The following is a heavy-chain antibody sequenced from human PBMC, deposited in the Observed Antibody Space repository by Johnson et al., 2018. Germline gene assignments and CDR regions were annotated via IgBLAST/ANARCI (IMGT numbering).Heavy chain of an antibody. J-gene: IGHJ6*02. D-gene: IGHD3-10*01. CDR3: AREGDGGFLVVPMDV. CDR2: IWYDGSNK. V-gene: IGHV3-33*01. CDR1: GFTFSSYG. Sequence: QVQLVESGGGVVQPGRSLRLSCAASGFTFSSYGMHWVRQAPGKGLEWVAVIWYDGSNKYYADSVKGRFTISRDNSKNTLYLQMNSLSAEDTAVYYCAREGDGGFLVVPMDVWGQGTTVTVSS.